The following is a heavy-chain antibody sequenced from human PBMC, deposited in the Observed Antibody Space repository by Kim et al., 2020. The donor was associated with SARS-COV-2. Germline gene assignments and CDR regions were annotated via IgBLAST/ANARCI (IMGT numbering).Heavy chain of an antibody. CDR3: ARGNYYDSSGYYHLEGKNWFDP. D-gene: IGHD3-22*01. Sequence: GGSLRLSCAASGFTFSSYAMHWVRQAPGKGLEWVAVISYDGSNKYYADSVKGRFTISRDNSKNTLYLQMNSLRAEDTAVYYCARGNYYDSSGYYHLEGKNWFDPWGQGTLVTVSS. CDR1: GFTFSSYA. J-gene: IGHJ5*02. V-gene: IGHV3-30*04. CDR2: ISYDGSNK.